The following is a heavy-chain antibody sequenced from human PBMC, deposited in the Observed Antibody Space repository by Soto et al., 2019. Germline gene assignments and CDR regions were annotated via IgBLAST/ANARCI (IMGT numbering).Heavy chain of an antibody. D-gene: IGHD1-1*01. CDR1: GYTFTSYG. CDR3: ARGRYGDY. J-gene: IGHJ4*02. CDR2: ISAHNGNT. Sequence: QVNLVQSGAEVKKPGASVKVSCKGSGYTFTSYGITWVRQAPGQGLEWMGWISAHNGNTDYAQKPQGRVTVTRDTSTSTAYMELRRLSSDDTAVYYCARGRYGDYWGQGALVTVSS. V-gene: IGHV1-18*01.